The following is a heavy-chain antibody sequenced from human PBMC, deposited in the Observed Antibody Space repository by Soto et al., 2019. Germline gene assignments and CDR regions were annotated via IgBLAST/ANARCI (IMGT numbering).Heavy chain of an antibody. D-gene: IGHD3-16*01. CDR1: GFTFDKYS. CDR2: VTGSGFTT. CDR3: ARESSKWLDITFLDL. V-gene: IGHV3-23*01. Sequence: GESLRLSCECSGFTFDKYSMKWVRQAPGKGLEWVATVTGSGFTTHHAEAVRGRFNISRDNSKNTVSLQMNSLRPEDTAVYYCARESSKWLDITFLDLRGQGALVTVSS. J-gene: IGHJ5*02.